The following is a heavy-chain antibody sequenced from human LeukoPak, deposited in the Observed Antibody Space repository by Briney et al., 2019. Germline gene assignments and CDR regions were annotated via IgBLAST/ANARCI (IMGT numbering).Heavy chain of an antibody. CDR1: GFTFSSCS. Sequence: PGGSLRLSCAASGFTFSSCSMNWVRQAPGKGLEWVSYITSSSSTIYYADSVKGRFTISRNSAENSLYLQMNSLRAEDTAVYYCARDALPAAQDYYYYYMDVWGKGTTVTVSS. J-gene: IGHJ6*03. V-gene: IGHV3-48*04. CDR2: ITSSSSTI. D-gene: IGHD2-2*01. CDR3: ARDALPAAQDYYYYYMDV.